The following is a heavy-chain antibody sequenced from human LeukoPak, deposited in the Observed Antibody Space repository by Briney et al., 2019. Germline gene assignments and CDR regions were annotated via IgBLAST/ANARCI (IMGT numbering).Heavy chain of an antibody. J-gene: IGHJ4*02. D-gene: IGHD1-26*01. V-gene: IGHV3-21*01. CDR2: ISSSSSYI. Sequence: NPGGSMILSCAASEFTFSSYSMNWVRQPPGKGLEWVSSISSSSSYIYYPASVKGRFTISRDNAKTSLYLQMTSMRAEDTAVYYCARIFGAATIDYWGQGTLVSVSS. CDR3: ARIFGAATIDY. CDR1: EFTFSSYS.